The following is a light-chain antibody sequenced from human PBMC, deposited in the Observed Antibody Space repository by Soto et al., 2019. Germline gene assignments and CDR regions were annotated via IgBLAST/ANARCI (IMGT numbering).Light chain of an antibody. Sequence: GDRVTITCQASQDISNFLNWYQQKPGKAPKLLIYDAFSLETGVPSRFSGSGSGTDFTFTISSLQPEDIATYYCQQYDNLPSFTFGPGTKVDIK. CDR3: QQYDNLPSFT. CDR2: DAF. CDR1: QDISNF. J-gene: IGKJ3*01. V-gene: IGKV1-33*01.